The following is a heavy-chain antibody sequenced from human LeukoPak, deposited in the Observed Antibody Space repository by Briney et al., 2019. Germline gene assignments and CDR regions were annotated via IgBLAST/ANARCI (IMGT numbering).Heavy chain of an antibody. D-gene: IGHD2-21*02. J-gene: IGHJ4*02. CDR3: ARGTGEVTAGYY. V-gene: IGHV3-53*01. CDR1: GFTVRSFY. CDR2: IYNDGRT. Sequence: GGSLRLSCAASGFTVRSFYMSWVRQTPGKGLEWVSVIYNDGRTFYADSVKGRFTISRDDSKNTLSLQMNSLRADDTAVYYCARGTGEVTAGYYWGQGALVTVSS.